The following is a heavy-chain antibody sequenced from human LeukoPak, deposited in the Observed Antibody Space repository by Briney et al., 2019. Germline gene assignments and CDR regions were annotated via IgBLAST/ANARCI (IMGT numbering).Heavy chain of an antibody. D-gene: IGHD3-10*01. CDR2: ISSSSSYT. Sequence: GGSLRLSYAASGFTFSDYYMSWIRQAPGKGLEWVSYISSSSSYTNYADSVKGRFTISRDNAKNSLYLQMNSLRAEDTAVYYCARETYGSGSNDFDYWGRGTLVTVSS. CDR1: GFTFSDYY. CDR3: ARETYGSGSNDFDY. J-gene: IGHJ4*02. V-gene: IGHV3-11*06.